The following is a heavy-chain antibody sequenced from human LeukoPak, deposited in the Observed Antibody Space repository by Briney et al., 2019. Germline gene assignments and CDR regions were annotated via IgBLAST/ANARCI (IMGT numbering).Heavy chain of an antibody. CDR3: AKGRPLGDIVVVPAAMTFGY. J-gene: IGHJ4*02. D-gene: IGHD2-2*01. CDR2: ISGSGGST. CDR1: GFTFSSYA. V-gene: IGHV3-23*01. Sequence: PGGSLRLSCAASGFTFSSYAMSWVRQAPGKGLEWVSAISGSGGSTYYADSVKGRFTISRDNSKNTLYLQMNSLRAEDTAVYYCAKGRPLGDIVVVPAAMTFGYWGQGTLVTVSS.